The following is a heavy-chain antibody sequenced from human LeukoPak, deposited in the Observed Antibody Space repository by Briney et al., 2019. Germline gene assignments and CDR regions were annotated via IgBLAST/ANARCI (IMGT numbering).Heavy chain of an antibody. D-gene: IGHD6-13*01. CDR2: IRYDGRNK. CDR1: GFTFSSYG. V-gene: IGHV3-30*02. CDR3: ARDPQDSSSWYFDY. Sequence: GGSLRLSCAASGFTFSSYGMHWVRQAPGKGLEWVAFIRYDGRNKYYADSVKGRFIISRDNSKNTLYLQMNSLTAEDTAVYYCARDPQDSSSWYFDYWGQGTLVTVSS. J-gene: IGHJ4*02.